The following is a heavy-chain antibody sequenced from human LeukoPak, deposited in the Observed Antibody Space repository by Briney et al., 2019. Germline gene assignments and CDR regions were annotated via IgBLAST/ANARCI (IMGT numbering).Heavy chain of an antibody. CDR3: AKVVSGWFDP. J-gene: IGHJ5*02. CDR1: GGNINGYF. V-gene: IGHV4-59*01. D-gene: IGHD6-19*01. Sequence: SETLSLTCSVSGGNINGYFRSWIRQPPGKGLEWIGSIYHNGGTNYNPSLESRVTMSVDTSKNQFFLKMTSVTAADTAVYYCAKVVSGWFDPWGQGTLVTVSS. CDR2: IYHNGGT.